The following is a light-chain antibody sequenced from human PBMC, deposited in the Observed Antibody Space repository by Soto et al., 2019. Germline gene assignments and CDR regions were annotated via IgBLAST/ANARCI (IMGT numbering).Light chain of an antibody. V-gene: IGKV3-15*01. CDR3: QQYNDGWT. CDR1: QNVNTN. J-gene: IGKJ1*01. CDR2: DAS. Sequence: EIVMTQSPVALSVSPGERATLSCRASQNVNTNLAWFQQKPGQAPRLLIYDASSRATGIPARFSGSGSVTEFTLTISSLQSEDFAVYCCQQYNDGWTFGQGTKVEIK.